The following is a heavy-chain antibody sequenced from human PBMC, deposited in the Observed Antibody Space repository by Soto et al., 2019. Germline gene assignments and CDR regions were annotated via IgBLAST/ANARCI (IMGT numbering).Heavy chain of an antibody. J-gene: IGHJ6*02. CDR2: ISGDGGST. D-gene: IGHD4-4*01. CDR3: AKVKGTVTTGYYYYGMDV. Sequence: GGSLRLSCAASGFTFDDYAMHWVRQAPGKGLEWVSLISGDGGSTYYADSVKGRFTIPRDNSKNSLYLQMNSLRTEDTALYYCAKVKGTVTTGYYYYGMDVWGQGTTVTVSS. V-gene: IGHV3-43*02. CDR1: GFTFDDYA.